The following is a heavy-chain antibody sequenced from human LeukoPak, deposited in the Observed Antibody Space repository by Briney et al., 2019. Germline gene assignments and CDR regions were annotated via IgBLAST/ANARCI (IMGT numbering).Heavy chain of an antibody. CDR1: GGSVSNYY. CDR3: ARDKEMTTINYRYYYYMDV. J-gene: IGHJ6*03. CDR2: IYPSGST. Sequence: SETLSLTCTVSGGSVSNYYWSWIRQPAGKGLEWIGRIYPSGSTNYNPSLKSRVTISADTSKNQFSLKLNSVTAADTAVYYCARDKEMTTINYRYYYYMDVWGKGTTVTIS. D-gene: IGHD5-24*01. V-gene: IGHV4-4*07.